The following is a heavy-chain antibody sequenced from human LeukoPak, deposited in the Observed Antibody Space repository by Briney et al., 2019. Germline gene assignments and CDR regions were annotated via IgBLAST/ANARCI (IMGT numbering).Heavy chain of an antibody. CDR1: GASISNGGYS. CDR2: IYHSGTT. D-gene: IGHD3-10*01. V-gene: IGHV4-30-2*01. J-gene: IGHJ4*02. CDR3: ARVVYYASGTYYFDY. Sequence: PSETLSLTCGVSGASISNGGYSWSWIRQPPGKGLEWIGHIYHSGTTYHNPSLKSRVTISVDTSKNQFSLKLSSVTAADTAVYYCARVVYYASGTYYFDYWGQGTLVTVSS.